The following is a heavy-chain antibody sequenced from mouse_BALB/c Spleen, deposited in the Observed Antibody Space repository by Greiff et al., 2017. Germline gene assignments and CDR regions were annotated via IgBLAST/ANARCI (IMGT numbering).Heavy chain of an antibody. CDR2: IYPGDGDT. D-gene: IGHD2-10*02. V-gene: IGHV1-80*01. CDR3: AREGTYGN. Sequence: VQLQESGAELVRPGSSVKISCKASGYAFSSYWMNWVKQRPGQGLEWIGQIYPGDGDTNYNGKFKGKATLTADKSSSTAYMQLSSLTSEDSAVYFCAREGTYGNWGQGTLVTVSA. J-gene: IGHJ3*01. CDR1: GYAFSSYW.